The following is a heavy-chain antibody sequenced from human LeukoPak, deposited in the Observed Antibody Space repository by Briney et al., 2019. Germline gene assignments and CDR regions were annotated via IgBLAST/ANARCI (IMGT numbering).Heavy chain of an antibody. J-gene: IGHJ1*01. CDR2: INTHGSST. CDR3: ATYNSRNAREFQS. V-gene: IGHV3-74*01. D-gene: IGHD3-22*01. CDR1: GFTFSSYW. Sequence: GGSLRLSCAASGFTFSSYWMHWVRQAPGKGLVWVSRINTHGSSTSYADSVKGRFTISRDNAKSTLYLQMNSLRAEGTAVYYCATYNSRNAREFQSWGQGTLVTVSS.